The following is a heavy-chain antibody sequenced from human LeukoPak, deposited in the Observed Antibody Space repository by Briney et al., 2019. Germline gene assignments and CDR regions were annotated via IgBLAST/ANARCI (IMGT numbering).Heavy chain of an antibody. J-gene: IGHJ4*02. Sequence: GGSLRLSCAASGFTFSSYWMSWVRQAPGKGLEWVSAISGSGGSTYYADSVKGRFTISRDNSKDTLYLQMNSLRAEDTAVYYCAKGGYYDILTGGYFDFWGQGTLVTVSS. D-gene: IGHD3-9*01. CDR1: GFTFSSYW. CDR3: AKGGYYDILTGGYFDF. V-gene: IGHV3-23*01. CDR2: ISGSGGST.